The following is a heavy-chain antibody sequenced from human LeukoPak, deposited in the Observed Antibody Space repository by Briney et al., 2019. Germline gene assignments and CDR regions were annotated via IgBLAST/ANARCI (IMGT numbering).Heavy chain of an antibody. J-gene: IGHJ4*02. V-gene: IGHV3-15*01. CDR2: IKSKPDGGTT. CDR3: STGGYYFDY. Sequence: PGGSLRLSCADSGFTFSNAWMNWVRQAPGKGLEWVGRIKSKPDGGTTDYSAPVKDRFTISRDDSKNTVYFQMNSLKTEDTGVYYCSTGGYYFDYWGQGTLVTVSS. CDR1: GFTFSNAW.